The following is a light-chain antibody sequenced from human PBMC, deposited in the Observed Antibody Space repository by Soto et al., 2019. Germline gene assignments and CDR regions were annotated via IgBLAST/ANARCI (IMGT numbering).Light chain of an antibody. J-gene: IGLJ1*01. CDR3: CSYVTTPEI. V-gene: IGLV2-11*01. CDR2: DGN. Sequence: QSVLAQPRSVSGSPGRLLTISCTGTSSDVDDYRYVSWYQQYPGKAPKLVIYDGNKRPSGVPDRFSGSNSGNTASLTISGLQAEDEADYYCCSYVTTPEIFGTGTKVTVL. CDR1: SSDVDDYRY.